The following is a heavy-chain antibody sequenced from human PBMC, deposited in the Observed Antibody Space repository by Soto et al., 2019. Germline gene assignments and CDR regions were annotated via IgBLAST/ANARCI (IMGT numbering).Heavy chain of an antibody. V-gene: IGHV3-21*01. D-gene: IGHD2-15*01. J-gene: IGHJ5*02. Sequence: AGGSLRLSCAASGFTFSTYTMNWVRQAPGKGLEWVSSISSGSNYIDHAESVKGRFTISRDNAKNSLYLQMNSLRAEDTALYYCARDYGKLNPWGQGTLVTVSS. CDR3: ARDYGKLNP. CDR2: ISSGSNYI. CDR1: GFTFSTYT.